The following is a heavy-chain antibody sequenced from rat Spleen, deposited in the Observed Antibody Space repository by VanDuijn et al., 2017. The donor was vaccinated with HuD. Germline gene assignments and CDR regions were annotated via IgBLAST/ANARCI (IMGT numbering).Heavy chain of an antibody. D-gene: IGHD1-10*01. CDR1: GFTFSNYG. CDR3: AREDNNFGFDY. V-gene: IGHV5-22*01. Sequence: EVQLVESGGGLVQPGRSMKLSCAASGFTFSNYGMAWVRQAPKKGLEWVAYISYNGGSTYYRDSVKGRFTISRDNAKSTLYLQMNSLQTEDLATYYCAREDNNFGFDYWGQGVLVTVSS. CDR2: ISYNGGST. J-gene: IGHJ2*01.